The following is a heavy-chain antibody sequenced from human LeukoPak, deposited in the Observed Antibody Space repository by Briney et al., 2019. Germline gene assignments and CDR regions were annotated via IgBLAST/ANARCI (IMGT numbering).Heavy chain of an antibody. V-gene: IGHV3-21*01. CDR2: ISSSSSYI. J-gene: IGHJ4*02. D-gene: IGHD3-10*01. CDR1: GFTFSSYS. Sequence: GGSLRLSCAASGFTFSSYSMNWVRQAPGKGLEWVSSISSSSSYIYYADSVKGRFTISRDNAKNSLYLQMNSLRAEDTAVYYCANSITMVRGVIPEPFDYWGQGTLVTVSS. CDR3: ANSITMVRGVIPEPFDY.